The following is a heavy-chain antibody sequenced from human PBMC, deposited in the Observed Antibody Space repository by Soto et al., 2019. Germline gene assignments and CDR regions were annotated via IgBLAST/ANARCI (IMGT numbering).Heavy chain of an antibody. CDR3: ARDRPGEYSSSWFDY. CDR1: GGSISSGGSY. D-gene: IGHD6-13*01. Sequence: QVQLQESGPGLVKPSQTLSLTCTVSGGSISSGGSYWSWIRQHQGTGLEWIGYIYYSGSTYYNPSLKSRVTISVDTSKNQFALKLSSVTAADTAVYYCARDRPGEYSSSWFDYWGQGTLVTVSS. V-gene: IGHV4-31*03. J-gene: IGHJ4*02. CDR2: IYYSGST.